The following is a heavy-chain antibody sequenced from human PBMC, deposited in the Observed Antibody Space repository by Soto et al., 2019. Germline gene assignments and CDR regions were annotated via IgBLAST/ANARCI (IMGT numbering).Heavy chain of an antibody. CDR2: IYYSGST. CDR3: ARGWDWNYDY. J-gene: IGHJ4*02. CDR1: GVSISSYY. V-gene: IGHV4-59*01. Sequence: SGTRSLTGTVSGVSISSYYWSWIRQPPGKGLEWIGYIYYSGSTNYNPSLKSRVTISVDTSKNQFSLKLSSVTAADTAVYYCARGWDWNYDYWGQGTLVTVSS. D-gene: IGHD1-7*01.